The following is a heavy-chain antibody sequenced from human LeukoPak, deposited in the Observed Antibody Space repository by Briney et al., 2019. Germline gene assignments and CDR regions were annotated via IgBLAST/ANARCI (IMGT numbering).Heavy chain of an antibody. CDR2: LRPNGSN. D-gene: IGHD3-10*01. CDR1: GFTPSAFG. V-gene: IGHV3-30*02. CDR3: AKDQAGTWGLDY. Sequence: GGSLRLSCVASGFTPSAFGMHWVPQAPGKGLEWVAFLRPNGSNNYVDSVKGRFSISRDNSKITLYLQMNGLRTEDTAFYYCAKDQAGTWGLDYWGQGTLVTVSS. J-gene: IGHJ4*02.